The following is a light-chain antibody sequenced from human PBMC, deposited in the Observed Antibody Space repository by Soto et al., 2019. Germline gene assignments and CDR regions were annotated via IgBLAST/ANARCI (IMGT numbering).Light chain of an antibody. CDR3: QQYGSSPSIT. J-gene: IGKJ5*01. Sequence: EIVLAHSPGTLSLSPGERATLSCRASQSVHSNFLAWYQHKPGQAPRLLIYGASSRATGIPDRFSGSVSGRDFTLTISRLEPEDFAVYYCQQYGSSPSITFGQGTRLEI. CDR1: QSVHSNF. V-gene: IGKV3-20*01. CDR2: GAS.